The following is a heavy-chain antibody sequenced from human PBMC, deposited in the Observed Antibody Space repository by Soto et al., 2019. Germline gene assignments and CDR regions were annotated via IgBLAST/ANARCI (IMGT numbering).Heavy chain of an antibody. Sequence: PRLSCAPSVFTFSSYGMRCVLEAPGKVLEWVAVICYDGSNKYYADSVKGRFTISRDNSKNTLYLQMNSLRAEDTAVYYCARVTMRNWFDTWGQGTLVTVSS. CDR1: VFTFSSYG. J-gene: IGHJ5*02. CDR3: ARVTMRNWFDT. D-gene: IGHD3-3*01. V-gene: IGHV3-33*01. CDR2: ICYDGSNK.